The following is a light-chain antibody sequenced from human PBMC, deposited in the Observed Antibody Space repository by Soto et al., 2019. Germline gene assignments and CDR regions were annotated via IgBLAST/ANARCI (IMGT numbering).Light chain of an antibody. Sequence: DIQLTQSPSFLSASVGDRVTITCRASQGISSYLAWYQQRPGKAPKLLMYGASTLQSGVPSRFSGSASGTTFTLTINNLQPEDFATYYCQQLNNLPRTFGQGTKME. J-gene: IGKJ1*01. CDR1: QGISSY. CDR2: GAS. CDR3: QQLNNLPRT. V-gene: IGKV1-9*01.